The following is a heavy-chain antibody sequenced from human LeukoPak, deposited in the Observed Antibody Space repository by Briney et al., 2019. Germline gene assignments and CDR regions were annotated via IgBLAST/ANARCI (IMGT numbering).Heavy chain of an antibody. CDR2: ISYDGSNK. CDR1: GFTFSSYA. V-gene: IGHV3-30-3*01. Sequence: GGSLRLSCAASGFTFSSYAMHWVRQAPGKGLEWVAVISYDGSNKYYADSVKGRFTISRDNSKNTLYLQVNSLRAEDTAVYYCARGGQGSSWSLANYWGQGTLVTVSS. D-gene: IGHD6-13*01. J-gene: IGHJ4*02. CDR3: ARGGQGSSWSLANY.